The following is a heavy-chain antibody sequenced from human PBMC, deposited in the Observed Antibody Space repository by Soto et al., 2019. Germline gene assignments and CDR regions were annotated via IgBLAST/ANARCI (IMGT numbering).Heavy chain of an antibody. CDR1: GFTFRDYA. Sequence: QVQLVESGGGVVQPGRSLRLSCAASGFTFRDYAMHLVRQAPGKGLEWVTLISSDATNKYLADSVKGRFTISRDNSKNTLYLQMNSLIVDDTRLYYCARQGMAARKYFSCYLDVWGQGTAVIV. CDR3: ARQGMAARKYFSCYLDV. V-gene: IGHV3-30-3*01. CDR2: ISSDATNK. J-gene: IGHJ6*02. D-gene: IGHD6-6*01.